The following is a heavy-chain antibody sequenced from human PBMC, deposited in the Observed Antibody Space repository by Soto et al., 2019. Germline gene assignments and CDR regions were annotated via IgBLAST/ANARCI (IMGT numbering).Heavy chain of an antibody. D-gene: IGHD2-15*01. Sequence: PSETLSLTCTVSGGSISSYYWSWIRQPPGKGLEWIGYIYYSGSTNYNPSLKSRVTISVDTSKNQFSLELSSVTAADTAVYYCARHCSGGSCYSGGFDYWGQGTLVTVSS. CDR1: GGSISSYY. CDR3: ARHCSGGSCYSGGFDY. CDR2: IYYSGST. V-gene: IGHV4-59*08. J-gene: IGHJ4*02.